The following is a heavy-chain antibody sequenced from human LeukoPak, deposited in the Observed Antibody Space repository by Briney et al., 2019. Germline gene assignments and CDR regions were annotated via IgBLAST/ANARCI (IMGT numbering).Heavy chain of an antibody. Sequence: GGSLRLSCAASGFTFSSYAMHWVRQAPGKGLEWVAFIEYVGNYKYYADSVKGRFTISRDNSKNTLFLQMNSLRAGDTAVYYCAKEGAIVVVAADISAFDLWGQGTLVTVSS. D-gene: IGHD2-2*01. J-gene: IGHJ4*02. CDR3: AKEGAIVVVAADISAFDL. CDR2: IEYVGNYK. CDR1: GFTFSSYA. V-gene: IGHV3-30*02.